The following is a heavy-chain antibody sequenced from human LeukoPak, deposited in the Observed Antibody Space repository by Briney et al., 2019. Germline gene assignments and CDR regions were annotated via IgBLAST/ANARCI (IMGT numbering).Heavy chain of an antibody. D-gene: IGHD3-9*01. CDR1: GFTFSDYN. Sequence: PGGSLRLSCAASGFTFSDYNMNWVRQAPGKGLEWVSYITDSGNTIHYADSVKGRFTISRDNAKNSLYLQMNSLRTEDTAVYYCARSIGLTGGGVDVWGQGTTVTVSS. J-gene: IGHJ6*02. CDR2: ITDSGNTI. CDR3: ARSIGLTGGGVDV. V-gene: IGHV3-11*01.